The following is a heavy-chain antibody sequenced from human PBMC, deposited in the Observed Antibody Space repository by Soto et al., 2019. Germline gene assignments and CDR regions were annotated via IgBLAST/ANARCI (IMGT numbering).Heavy chain of an antibody. CDR1: GFTFSSYG. CDR2: IWYGGSNK. Sequence: PGGSLRLSCAASGFTFSSYGMHWVRQAPGKGLEWVAVIWYGGSNKYYADSVKGRFTISRDNSKNTLYLQMNSLRAEDTAVYYCAKVLSGWYDDYWGQGTLVTVSS. CDR3: AKVLSGWYDDY. J-gene: IGHJ4*02. D-gene: IGHD6-19*01. V-gene: IGHV3-33*06.